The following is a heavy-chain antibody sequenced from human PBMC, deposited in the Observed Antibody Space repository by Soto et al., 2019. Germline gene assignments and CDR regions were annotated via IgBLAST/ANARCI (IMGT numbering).Heavy chain of an antibody. J-gene: IGHJ4*02. CDR1: GFPFSSYG. V-gene: IGHV3-33*01. D-gene: IGHD2-2*01. CDR3: ARDLYCSSTSCYPHYFDY. Sequence: GGSLRLSSAASGFPFSSYGMHWVRQAPGKGLEWVAVIWYDGSNKYYADSVKGRFTISRDNSKNTLYLQMNSLRAEDTAVYYCARDLYCSSTSCYPHYFDYWGQGTLVTVS. CDR2: IWYDGSNK.